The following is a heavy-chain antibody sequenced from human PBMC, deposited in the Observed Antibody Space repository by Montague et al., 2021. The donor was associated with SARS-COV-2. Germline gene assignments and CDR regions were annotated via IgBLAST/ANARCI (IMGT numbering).Heavy chain of an antibody. CDR2: N. V-gene: IGHV6-1*01. Sequence: NDYAVSVKIRITINPDTSKNQFSLQLNSVTPEDTAVYYCAIGLNTTIVKFDYWGQGTMVTV. D-gene: IGHD1-1*01. CDR3: AIGLNTTIVKFDY. J-gene: IGHJ4*02.